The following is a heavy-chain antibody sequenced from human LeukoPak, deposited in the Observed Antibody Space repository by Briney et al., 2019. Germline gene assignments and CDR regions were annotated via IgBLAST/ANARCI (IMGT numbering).Heavy chain of an antibody. Sequence: PGGSLRLSCAASGFTFSSYEMNWVRQAPGKGLEWVSYISSSGSTIYYADSVKGRFTISRDNAKNSLYLQMNSLRAEDTAVYYCARDSSGGHFDYWGQGNPGHRLL. CDR3: ARDSSGGHFDY. CDR2: ISSSGSTI. D-gene: IGHD3-22*01. V-gene: IGHV3-48*03. CDR1: GFTFSSYE. J-gene: IGHJ4*02.